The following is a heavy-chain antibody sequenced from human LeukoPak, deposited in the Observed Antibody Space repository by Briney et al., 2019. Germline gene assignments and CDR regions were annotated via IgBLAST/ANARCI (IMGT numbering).Heavy chain of an antibody. CDR1: GFTFSAYG. J-gene: IGHJ4*02. CDR3: AVGKIAVAGAFDY. V-gene: IGHV3-20*04. CDR2: INWNGGST. Sequence: GGSLRLSCAASGFTFSAYGMHWVRQAPGKGLEWVSGINWNGGSTGYADSVKGRFTISRDNAKNSLYLQMNSLRAEDTALYYCAVGKIAVAGAFDYWGQGTLVTVSS. D-gene: IGHD6-19*01.